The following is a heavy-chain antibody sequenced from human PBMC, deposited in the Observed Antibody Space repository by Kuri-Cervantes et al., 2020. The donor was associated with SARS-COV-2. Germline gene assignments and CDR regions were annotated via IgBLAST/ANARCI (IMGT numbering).Heavy chain of an antibody. CDR3: AKDQHGIVVVVAAIDY. Sequence: GESLKISCAASGLTLSSYAMSWVRQAPGKGLEWVSIIYGGGSTYYADSVKGRFTISRDNSKNTLYLQMNSLRAEDTAVYYCAKDQHGIVVVVAAIDYWGQGTLVTVSS. V-gene: IGHV3-66*02. CDR1: GLTLSSYA. CDR2: IYGGGST. D-gene: IGHD2-15*01. J-gene: IGHJ4*02.